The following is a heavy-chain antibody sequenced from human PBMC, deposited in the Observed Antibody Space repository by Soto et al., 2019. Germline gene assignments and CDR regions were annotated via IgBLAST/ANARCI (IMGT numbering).Heavy chain of an antibody. D-gene: IGHD2-15*01. V-gene: IGHV3-73*01. J-gene: IGHJ4*02. CDR2: IRSNGRT. CDR1: GFTFSASA. Sequence: XECLSLSCAASGFTFSASAMHWVRQASGKGLEWVGRIRSNGRTAYAASMQGRFTISRDDSKKTAYLQLNSLKTDDTAVYYCARLDCSGGSCYPYYFEHWGQGALVTVSS. CDR3: ARLDCSGGSCYPYYFEH.